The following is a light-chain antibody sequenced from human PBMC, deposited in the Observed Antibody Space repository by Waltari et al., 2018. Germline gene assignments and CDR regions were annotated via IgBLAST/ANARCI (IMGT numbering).Light chain of an antibody. CDR2: EVS. Sequence: QSALTQPASVSGSPGQSITIPCTGTSSDIGGYNYVSWYQQHPDKAPKLMIYEVSNRPSGVSSRFSGSKSGNTASLTISGLQAEDEADYYCSSYTSSNTGVFGTGTKVTV. CDR1: SSDIGGYNY. CDR3: SSYTSSNTGV. V-gene: IGLV2-14*01. J-gene: IGLJ1*01.